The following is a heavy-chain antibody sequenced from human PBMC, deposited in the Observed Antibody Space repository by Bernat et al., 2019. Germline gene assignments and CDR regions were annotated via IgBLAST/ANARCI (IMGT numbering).Heavy chain of an antibody. V-gene: IGHV4-59*01. CDR3: ARLDMVRGVISGQS. D-gene: IGHD3-10*01. CDR1: GGSISSYY. CDR2: IYYSGST. J-gene: IGHJ4*02. Sequence: QVQLQESGPGLVKPSETLSLTCTVSGGSISSYYWSWIRQPPGKGLEWIGYIYYSGSTNYNPSLMSRVTISVDTSKNQFSLKLSSVTAADTAVYYCARLDMVRGVISGQSWGQGTLVTVSS.